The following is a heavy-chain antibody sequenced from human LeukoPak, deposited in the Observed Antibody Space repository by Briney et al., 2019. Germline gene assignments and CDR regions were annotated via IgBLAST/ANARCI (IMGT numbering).Heavy chain of an antibody. V-gene: IGHV3-7*01. CDR2: IHQHGSEK. D-gene: IGHD5-18*01. CDR3: ARGGSGYSYGKIDY. CDR1: GFTFSSYE. Sequence: GGSLRLSCAASGFTFSSYEMNWVRQAPGKGLEWVANIHQHGSEKNYVDSVKGRFTISRDNAKNSLYLQMNSLRAEDTAVYYCARGGSGYSYGKIDYWGQGTLVTVSS. J-gene: IGHJ4*02.